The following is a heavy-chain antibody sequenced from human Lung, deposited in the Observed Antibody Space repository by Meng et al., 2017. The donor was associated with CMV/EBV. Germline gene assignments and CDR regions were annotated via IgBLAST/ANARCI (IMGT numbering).Heavy chain of an antibody. D-gene: IGHD3-10*01. CDR3: LRRSGGSV. J-gene: IGHJ1*01. V-gene: IGHV4-4*02. Sequence: RPALVKPSATLSPTCAVYGDSITNQTGWAWVPQPPGQGLEWIGEIPHRGSSAYNPSLKSRVSMSIDKSKNQFSLKLTSVTAADTAVYHCLRRSGGSVWGQGTLVTVSS. CDR2: IPHRGSS. CDR1: GDSITNQTG.